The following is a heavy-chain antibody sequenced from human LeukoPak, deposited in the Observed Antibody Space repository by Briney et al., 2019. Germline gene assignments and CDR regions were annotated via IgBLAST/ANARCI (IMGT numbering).Heavy chain of an antibody. Sequence: PGGSLRLSCAASGFTFSNYWMHWVRQAPGKGLVWVSRIKGDGSHTIYADSVKGRFTISRDNAKNTLYLQMRSLRAEDTVVYYCVRDWDHFDFDSWGQGTLVTVSS. V-gene: IGHV3-74*01. CDR2: IKGDGSHT. CDR1: GFTFSNYW. CDR3: VRDWDHFDFDS. J-gene: IGHJ5*01. D-gene: IGHD3-9*01.